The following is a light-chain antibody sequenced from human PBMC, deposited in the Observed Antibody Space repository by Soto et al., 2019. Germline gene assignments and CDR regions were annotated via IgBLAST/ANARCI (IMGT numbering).Light chain of an antibody. CDR2: GAS. CDR1: QSVTGNY. CDR3: QHYNNWPKT. V-gene: IGKV3-20*01. Sequence: EIVLTQSPDTLSLSPGQRATLSCRARQSVTGNYLAWYQQKPGQAPRLLIYGASSRATGIPDRFSGSGSGTDFTLTISSLQSEDFAVYYCQHYNNWPKTFGQGTKVDIK. J-gene: IGKJ1*01.